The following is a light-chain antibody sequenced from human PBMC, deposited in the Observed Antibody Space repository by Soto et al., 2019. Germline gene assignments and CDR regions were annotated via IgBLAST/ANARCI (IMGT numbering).Light chain of an antibody. CDR3: QQYDSFSVT. Sequence: ESVLTQSPGTLSLSPGERSTLSCMASQSVSNNYLAWYQQKPGKAPRLLIYGASNRATGIPDRFSGSGSGTDFTLTISSLQPEDFATYYCQQYDSFSVTFGQGTKVDIK. CDR2: GAS. V-gene: IGKV3-20*01. J-gene: IGKJ1*01. CDR1: QSVSNNY.